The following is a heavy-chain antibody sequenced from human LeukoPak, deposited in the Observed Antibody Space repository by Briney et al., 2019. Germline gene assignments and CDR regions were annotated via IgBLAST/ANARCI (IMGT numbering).Heavy chain of an antibody. CDR2: IGTAGDT. D-gene: IGHD6-13*01. Sequence: GGFLRLSCAASGFTFSSYDMHWVRQATGKGLEWVSAIGTAGDTYYPGSVKGRFTISRGNAKNSLYLQMNSLRAEDTAVYYCARASGSSELSNWGQGTLVTVSS. J-gene: IGHJ4*02. CDR3: ARASGSSELSN. V-gene: IGHV3-13*01. CDR1: GFTFSSYD.